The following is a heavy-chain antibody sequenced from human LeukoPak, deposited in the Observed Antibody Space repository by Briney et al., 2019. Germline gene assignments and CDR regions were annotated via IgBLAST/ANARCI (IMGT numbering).Heavy chain of an antibody. J-gene: IGHJ4*02. CDR3: ASGEYSSSSDY. CDR1: GGSISSYY. CDR2: IYYSGST. V-gene: IGHV4-39*01. Sequence: SETLSLTCTVSGGSISSYYWGWIRQPPGKGLEWIGSIYYSGSTYYNPSLKSRVTISVDTSKNQFSLKLSSVTAADTAVYYCASGEYSSSSDYWGQGTLVTVSS. D-gene: IGHD6-6*01.